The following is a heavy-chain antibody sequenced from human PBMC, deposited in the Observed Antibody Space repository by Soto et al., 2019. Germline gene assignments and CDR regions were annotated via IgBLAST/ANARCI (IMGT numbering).Heavy chain of an antibody. D-gene: IGHD6-13*01. CDR1: GYTFTSYG. CDR3: ARDLGYSSSWYMFDP. CDR2: ISAYNGNT. J-gene: IGHJ5*02. V-gene: IGHV1-18*01. Sequence: ASVKVSCKASGYTFTSYGISWVRQAPGQGLEWMGWISAYNGNTNYAQKLQGRVTMTTDTSTSTAYMELRSLRSDDTAVYYCARDLGYSSSWYMFDPWGQGTLVTVSS.